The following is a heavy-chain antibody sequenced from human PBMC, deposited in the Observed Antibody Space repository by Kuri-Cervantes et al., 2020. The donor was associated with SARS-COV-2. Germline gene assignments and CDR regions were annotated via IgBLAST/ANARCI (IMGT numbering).Heavy chain of an antibody. CDR2: IFHSGRT. CDR1: GTSLIGYY. J-gene: IGHJ4*02. CDR3: ARRSSNWHPEH. D-gene: IGHD1-20*01. V-gene: IGHV4-34*12. Sequence: SETLSLTCTAEGTSLIGYYWTWLRQSPGKGLEWLGEIFHSGRTKYNPSLKNRGTISIDTFKKQFSLKLTSLTAADMAMYYCARRSSNWHPEHWGQGTLVTVSS.